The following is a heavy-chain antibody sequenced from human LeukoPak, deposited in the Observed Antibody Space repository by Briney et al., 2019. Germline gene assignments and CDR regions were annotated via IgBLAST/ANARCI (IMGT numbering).Heavy chain of an antibody. Sequence: PSETLSLTCTVSGGSISSSSYYWGWIRQPPGKGLEWIGSIYYSGSTYYNPSLKSRVTISVDTSKNQFSLKLSSVTAADTAVHYCARTLFFDYWGQGTLVTVSS. CDR1: GGSISSSSYY. J-gene: IGHJ4*02. CDR2: IYYSGST. V-gene: IGHV4-39*07. CDR3: ARTLFFDY.